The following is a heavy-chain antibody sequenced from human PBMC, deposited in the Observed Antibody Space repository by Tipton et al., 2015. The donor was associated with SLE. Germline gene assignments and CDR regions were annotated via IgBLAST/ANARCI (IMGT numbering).Heavy chain of an antibody. J-gene: IGHJ4*02. V-gene: IGHV4-31*03. D-gene: IGHD2-15*01. CDR2: IYNSGTT. Sequence: TLSLTCTVSGGSITSGNYYWNWIRQHPEKGLEWIGYIYNSGTTYYNPSLKSRVTISEDTSKNHFSLKLRSVTAADTAVYYCAGAWQGYCSGGTCYVLDYWGQGTLVTVSS. CDR1: GGSITSGNYY. CDR3: AGAWQGYCSGGTCYVLDY.